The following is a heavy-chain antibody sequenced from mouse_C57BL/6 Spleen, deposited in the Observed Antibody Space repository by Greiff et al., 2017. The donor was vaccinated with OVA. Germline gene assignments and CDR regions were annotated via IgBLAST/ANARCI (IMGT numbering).Heavy chain of an antibody. Sequence: EVTLVESGGGLVKPGGSLKLSCAASGFTFSSYAMSWVRQTPEKRLEWVATISDGGSYTYYPDNVKGRFTISRDNAKNNLYLQMSHLKSEDTAMYYCARDDDGYYLDYWGQGTTLTVSS. D-gene: IGHD2-3*01. CDR2: ISDGGSYT. J-gene: IGHJ2*01. CDR1: GFTFSSYA. V-gene: IGHV5-4*01. CDR3: ARDDDGYYLDY.